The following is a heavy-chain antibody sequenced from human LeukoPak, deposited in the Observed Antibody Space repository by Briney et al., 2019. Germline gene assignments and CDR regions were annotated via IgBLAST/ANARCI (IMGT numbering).Heavy chain of an antibody. J-gene: IGHJ3*02. Sequence: SGPTLVEPTQNLTLTCTYSGFSLSTSGVGVGWIRQPPGKALEWLALIYWDDDKRYSPSLKSRLTITKDTSKNQVVLTMTNMDPVDTATYYCARGIGCSSTSCYEGNAFDIWGQGTMVTVSS. CDR2: IYWDDDK. D-gene: IGHD2-2*01. CDR1: GFSLSTSGVG. CDR3: ARGIGCSSTSCYEGNAFDI. V-gene: IGHV2-5*02.